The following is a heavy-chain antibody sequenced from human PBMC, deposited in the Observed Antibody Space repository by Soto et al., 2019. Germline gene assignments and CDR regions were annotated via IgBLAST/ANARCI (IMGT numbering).Heavy chain of an antibody. CDR2: IYWNDDK. Sequence: QITLKESGPTLVKPTQTLTLTCTFSGFSLSTSGVGVGWIRQPPGKALEWLALIYWNDDKRYSPSLKSRLTITKDTSKNQVVLTMTNMDPVDTATYYCALGVKAARPVGFFHWGQGTLVTVSS. D-gene: IGHD6-6*01. CDR3: ALGVKAARPVGFFH. CDR1: GFSLSTSGVG. J-gene: IGHJ4*02. V-gene: IGHV2-5*01.